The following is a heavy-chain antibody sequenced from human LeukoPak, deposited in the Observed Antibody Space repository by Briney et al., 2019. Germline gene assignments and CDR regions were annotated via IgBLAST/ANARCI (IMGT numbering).Heavy chain of an antibody. Sequence: PGGSLRLSCAASGFTFRSHDMSWVRQAPGKGLEWVSGISASGGSTFYADSVKGRFTISRDNSKNTLYLQMNGLRVEDTAVYYCVREGPRGLAFDIWGQGTMATVSS. CDR3: VREGPRGLAFDI. D-gene: IGHD3/OR15-3a*01. V-gene: IGHV3-23*01. CDR1: GFTFRSHD. J-gene: IGHJ3*02. CDR2: ISASGGST.